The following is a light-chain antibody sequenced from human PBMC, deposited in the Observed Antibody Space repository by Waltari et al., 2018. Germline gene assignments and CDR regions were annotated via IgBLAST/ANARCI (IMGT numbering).Light chain of an antibody. V-gene: IGLV2-14*03. CDR1: SSDVGGYNY. J-gene: IGLJ2*01. CDR3: SSYTSSSTYVV. CDR2: DVS. Sequence: QSALTQPASVSGSPGQSITIPCTGTSSDVGGYNYVSWYQQHQGKAPKVMIFDVSNRPSGFSNPLSGSKSCNTASLTISGLQAEDEADYYCSSYTSSSTYVVFGGGTKLTVL.